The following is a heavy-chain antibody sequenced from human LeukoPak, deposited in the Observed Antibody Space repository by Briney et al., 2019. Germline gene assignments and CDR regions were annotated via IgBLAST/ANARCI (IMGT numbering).Heavy chain of an antibody. D-gene: IGHD6-13*01. CDR2: INPNSGGA. J-gene: IGHJ5*02. Sequence: ASVKVSCKASGYTFTGYHMHWVRQAPGQGLEWMGRINPNSGGANYAQKFQGWVTMTRDTSISTAYMELSRLRSDDTAVYYCARVPPPVVGSSWYPRYNWFDPWGQGTLVTVSS. CDR3: ARVPPPVVGSSWYPRYNWFDP. V-gene: IGHV1-2*04. CDR1: GYTFTGYH.